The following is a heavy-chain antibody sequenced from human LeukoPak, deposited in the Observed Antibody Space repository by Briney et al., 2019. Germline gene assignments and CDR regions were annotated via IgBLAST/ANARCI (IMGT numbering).Heavy chain of an antibody. J-gene: IGHJ3*02. Sequence: SETLSLTCTVSGGSISSGSYYWSWIRQPAGKGLEWIGRIYTSGSTNYNPSLKSRVTISVDTSKNQFSLKLSSVTAADTAVYYCARVISPDYVRAFDIWGQGTMVTVSS. V-gene: IGHV4-61*02. D-gene: IGHD3-10*02. CDR1: GGSISSGSYY. CDR3: ARVISPDYVRAFDI. CDR2: IYTSGST.